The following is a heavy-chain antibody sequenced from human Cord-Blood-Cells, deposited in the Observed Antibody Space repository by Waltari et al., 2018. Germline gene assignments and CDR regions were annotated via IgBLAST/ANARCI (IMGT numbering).Heavy chain of an antibody. V-gene: IGHV1-8*01. Sequence: QVQLVQSGAEVKKPGASVKVSCKASGYTFTSYDINWVRQATGQGLEWMGWMNPNSGNTGYAQKFQGRVTMTRNTSISTAYMELSSLRSEDTAVYYCATVRDILTGYYSDYWGQGTLVTVSS. CDR3: ATVRDILTGYYSDY. CDR2: MNPNSGNT. D-gene: IGHD3-9*01. CDR1: GYTFTSYD. J-gene: IGHJ4*02.